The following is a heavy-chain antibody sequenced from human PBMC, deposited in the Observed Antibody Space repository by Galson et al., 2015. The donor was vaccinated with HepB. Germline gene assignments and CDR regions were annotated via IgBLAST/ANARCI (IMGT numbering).Heavy chain of an antibody. D-gene: IGHD1-26*01. Sequence: SLRLSCAASGFTFSSYAMSWVRQAPGKGLEWVSAISGSGGSTYYADSVKGRFTISRDNSKNTLYLQMNSLRAEDTAVYYCAKVVRRGSFFDYWGQGTLVTVSS. J-gene: IGHJ4*02. CDR3: AKVVRRGSFFDY. CDR2: ISGSGGST. V-gene: IGHV3-23*01. CDR1: GFTFSSYA.